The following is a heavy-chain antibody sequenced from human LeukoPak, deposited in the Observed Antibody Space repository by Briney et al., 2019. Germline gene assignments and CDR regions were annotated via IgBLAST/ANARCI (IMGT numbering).Heavy chain of an antibody. J-gene: IGHJ6*03. CDR2: IYYSGST. Sequence: SETLSLTCTVSGGSISSHYWSWIRQPPGKGLEWIGYIYYSGSTNYNPSLKSRVTISVDTSKNQFSLKLSSVTAADTAVYYCARKGSPPSYMDVWGKGTTVTVSS. V-gene: IGHV4-59*11. CDR3: ARKGSPPSYMDV. D-gene: IGHD6-6*01. CDR1: GGSISSHY.